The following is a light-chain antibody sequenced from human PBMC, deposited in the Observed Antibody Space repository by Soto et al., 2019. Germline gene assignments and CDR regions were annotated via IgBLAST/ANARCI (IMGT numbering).Light chain of an antibody. CDR3: QQHNQWPIT. V-gene: IGKV3-15*01. CDR2: GAS. J-gene: IGKJ5*01. CDR1: QSVSSY. Sequence: EIVLTQSPATLSLSPGERATLSCRASQSVSSYLAWYHQKPGQAPRLLIYGASTRATGIPARFSGSGSGTEFTLSISSLQSEDSAVYYCQQHNQWPITFGQGTRLEIK.